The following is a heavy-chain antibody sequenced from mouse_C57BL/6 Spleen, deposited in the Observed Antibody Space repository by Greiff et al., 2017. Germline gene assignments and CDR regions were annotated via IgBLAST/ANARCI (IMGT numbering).Heavy chain of an antibody. CDR3: ARRSREDAMDY. J-gene: IGHJ4*01. CDR2: ISSGGSYT. Sequence: EVQLVESGGDLVKPGGSLKLSCAASGFPFSSYGMSWVRQTPDKRLEWVATISSGGSYTYYPDSVKGRFTISRDNAKNTLYLQMRSLKAEDTAMYYCARRSREDAMDYWGQGTSVTVSS. CDR1: GFPFSSYG. V-gene: IGHV5-6*01.